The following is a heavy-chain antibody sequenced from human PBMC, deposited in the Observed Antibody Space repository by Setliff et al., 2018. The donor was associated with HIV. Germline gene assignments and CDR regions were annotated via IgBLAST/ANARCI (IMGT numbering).Heavy chain of an antibody. J-gene: IGHJ4*02. CDR2: IYYSGCT. Sequence: SETLSLTCTVSGGSISSNSYYWGWFRQPPGKGLEWIGSIYYSGCTYYTPSLKSRVTISVDTSQNQFSLKLNSVTAADTAVYYCARRGIAAAGSDSWGQGTLVTVSS. CDR3: ARRGIAAAGSDS. CDR1: GGSISSNSYY. V-gene: IGHV4-39*01. D-gene: IGHD6-13*01.